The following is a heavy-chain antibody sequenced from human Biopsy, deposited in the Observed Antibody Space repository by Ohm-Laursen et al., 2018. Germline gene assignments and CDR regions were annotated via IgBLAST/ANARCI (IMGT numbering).Heavy chain of an antibody. CDR2: INAKTGDT. D-gene: IGHD3-22*01. V-gene: IGHV1-2*02. CDR3: TRGGYYYDSLAYYYWFDP. CDR1: GYTFTGYH. Sequence: GASVKVSCKASGYTFTGYHVHWVRQAPGQGLEWMGWINAKTGDTNYAQKFQGRVTMTRDTSISTAYVDPSSLRSDDTAVYYCTRGGYYYDSLAYYYWFDPWGQGTLVTVSS. J-gene: IGHJ5*02.